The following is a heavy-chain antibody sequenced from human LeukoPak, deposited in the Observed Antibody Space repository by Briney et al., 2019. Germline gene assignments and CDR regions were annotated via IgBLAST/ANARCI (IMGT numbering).Heavy chain of an antibody. CDR1: GFTFSSYG. Sequence: PGGSLGLSCAASGFTFSSYGMHWVRQAPGKGLEWVAVIWYDGSNKYYADSVKGRFTISRDNSKNTLYLQMNSLRAEDTAVYYCARDSNVRGLDYWGQGTLVTVSS. D-gene: IGHD3-10*01. J-gene: IGHJ4*02. CDR2: IWYDGSNK. CDR3: ARDSNVRGLDY. V-gene: IGHV3-33*01.